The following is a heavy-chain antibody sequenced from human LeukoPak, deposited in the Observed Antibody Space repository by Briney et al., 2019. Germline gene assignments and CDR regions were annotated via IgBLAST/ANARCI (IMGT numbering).Heavy chain of an antibody. CDR1: GGSISSYY. D-gene: IGHD6-13*01. V-gene: IGHV4-59*01. J-gene: IGHJ4*02. CDR2: IYYSGST. Sequence: PSETLSLTCTVSGGSISSYYWSWIRQPPGKGLEWIGYIYYSGSTNYNPSLKSRVTISVDTSKNQFSLKLSSVTAADTAVYYCARYLELVKGRYFDYWGQGTLVTASS. CDR3: ARYLELVKGRYFDY.